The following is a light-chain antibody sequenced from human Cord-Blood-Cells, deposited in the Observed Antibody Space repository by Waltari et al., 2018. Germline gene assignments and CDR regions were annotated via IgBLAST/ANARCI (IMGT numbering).Light chain of an antibody. Sequence: FPLTQSPSSLSASLGARVTITCRAIQGIGSALPWYQQKPGKAPKLLIYDASSLESGVPSRFSGSGSGTDFTLTISSLQPEDFATYYCQQFNNYPLTFGGGTKVEIK. CDR1: QGIGSA. CDR2: DAS. J-gene: IGKJ4*01. V-gene: IGKV1D-13*01. CDR3: QQFNNYPLT.